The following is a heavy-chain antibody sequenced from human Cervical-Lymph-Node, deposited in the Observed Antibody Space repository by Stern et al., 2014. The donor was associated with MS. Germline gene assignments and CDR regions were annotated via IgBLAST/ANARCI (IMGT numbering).Heavy chain of an antibody. D-gene: IGHD3-10*01. CDR1: GYSFTGYF. CDR2: IHPNSGDT. CDR3: ARDGRSSYGSGSYYSSGY. Sequence: QLAQSGAEVKKPGASVKVSCKASGYSFTGYFLHWVRQAPGQGPERIGWIHPNSGDTNYPQKFHGRVTMTRDSSSSTAYMELSSLRSDDTAVYYCARDGRSSYGSGSYYSSGYWGQGTLVTVSS. V-gene: IGHV1-2*02. J-gene: IGHJ4*02.